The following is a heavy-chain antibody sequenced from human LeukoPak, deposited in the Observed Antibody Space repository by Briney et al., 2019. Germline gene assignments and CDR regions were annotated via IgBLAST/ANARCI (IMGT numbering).Heavy chain of an antibody. CDR3: ARVGPGWYFDL. Sequence: SETLSLTCAVYGGSFSGYYWSWIRQPPGKGLEWIGEINHSGSTNYNPSLKSRATISVDTSKNQFSLKLSSVTAADTAVYYCARVGPGWYFDLWGRGTLVTVSS. CDR1: GGSFSGYY. J-gene: IGHJ2*01. CDR2: INHSGST. V-gene: IGHV4-34*01.